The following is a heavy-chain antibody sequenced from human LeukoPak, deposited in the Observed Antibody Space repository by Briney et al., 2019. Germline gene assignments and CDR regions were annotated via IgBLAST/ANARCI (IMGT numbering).Heavy chain of an antibody. CDR3: ARESIAVAATDWFDP. Sequence: GGSLRLSCAASGFTFSSYWMSWVRQAPGKGLEWVANIKQDGSEKYYVDSVKGRFTISRDNAKNSLYLQMNSLRAEDTAVYYCARESIAVAATDWFDPWGQGTLVTVSS. J-gene: IGHJ5*02. V-gene: IGHV3-7*01. CDR1: GFTFSSYW. CDR2: IKQDGSEK. D-gene: IGHD6-19*01.